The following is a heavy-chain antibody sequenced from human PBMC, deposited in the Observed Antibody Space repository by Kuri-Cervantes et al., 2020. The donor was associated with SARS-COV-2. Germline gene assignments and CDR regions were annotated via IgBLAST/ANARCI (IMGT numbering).Heavy chain of an antibody. CDR1: GFTFSSYA. CDR2: ISYDGSNK. CDR3: ARAFVVVVAAWRTGMDV. Sequence: GESLKISCAASGFTFSSYAMHWVRQAPGKGLEWVAVISYDGSNKYYADSVKGRFTISRDNFKNTLYLQMNSLRAEDTAVYYCARAFVVVVAAWRTGMDVWGQGTTVTVSS. D-gene: IGHD2-15*01. V-gene: IGHV3-30-3*01. J-gene: IGHJ6*02.